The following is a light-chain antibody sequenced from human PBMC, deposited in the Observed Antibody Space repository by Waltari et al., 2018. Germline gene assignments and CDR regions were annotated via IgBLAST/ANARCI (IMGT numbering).Light chain of an antibody. J-gene: IGKJ2*01. V-gene: IGKV3-20*01. Sequence: VLTQSPGTLSLSPGESATLACRASQSLNKRYLAWYQQKPGQAPRLLIFGASSRAAGIPDRCSGSGSGTNFSLTISRLEPADSAVYYCQQYGSSVLYTFGQGTKLEIK. CDR1: QSLNKRY. CDR3: QQYGSSVLYT. CDR2: GAS.